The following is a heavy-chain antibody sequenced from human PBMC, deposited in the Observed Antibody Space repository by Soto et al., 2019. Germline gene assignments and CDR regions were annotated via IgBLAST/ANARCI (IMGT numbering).Heavy chain of an antibody. CDR1: GYSFTSYW. CDR3: ARHGTSGYDYYYYGMDL. D-gene: IGHD5-12*01. V-gene: IGHV5-51*01. CDR2: IYPGDSDT. J-gene: IGHJ6*02. Sequence: GEPLRISCKGSGYSFTSYWIGWVRQMPGKGLEWMGIIYPGDSDTRYSPSFQGQVTISADKSISTAYLQWSSLKASDTAMYYCARHGTSGYDYYYYGMDLWGQVTTVTVS.